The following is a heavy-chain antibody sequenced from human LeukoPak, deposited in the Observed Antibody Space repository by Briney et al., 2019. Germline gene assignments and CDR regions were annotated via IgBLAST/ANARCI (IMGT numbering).Heavy chain of an antibody. Sequence: SETLSLTCAVYGGSFSGYYWSWIRQPAGKGLGWIGRIYTSGSTNYNPSLKSRVTMSVDTSKNQFSLKLSSVTAAGTAVYYCARARDYYDSSGYFDYWGQGTLVTVSS. V-gene: IGHV4-59*10. D-gene: IGHD3-22*01. CDR3: ARARDYYDSSGYFDY. CDR1: GGSFSGYY. J-gene: IGHJ4*02. CDR2: IYTSGST.